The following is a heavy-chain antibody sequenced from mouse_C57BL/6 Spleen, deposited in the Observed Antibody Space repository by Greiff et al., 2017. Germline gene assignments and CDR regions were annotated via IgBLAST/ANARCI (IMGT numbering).Heavy chain of an antibody. CDR2: IDPSDSYT. D-gene: IGHD2-3*01. CDR3: ARRDDYWYFDV. Sequence: VQLQQPGAELVKPGASVKLSCKASGYTFTSYWMQWVKQRPGQGLEWIGEIDPSDSYTNYNQKFKGKATLTVDTSSSTAYMQLSSLTSEDSAVYYCARRDDYWYFDVWGTGTTVTVSS. V-gene: IGHV1-50*01. J-gene: IGHJ1*03. CDR1: GYTFTSYW.